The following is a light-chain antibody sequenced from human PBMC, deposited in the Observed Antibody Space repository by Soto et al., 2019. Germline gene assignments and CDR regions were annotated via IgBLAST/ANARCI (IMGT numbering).Light chain of an antibody. CDR2: GAS. J-gene: IGKJ2*01. CDR1: QSVYNNY. V-gene: IGKV3-20*01. Sequence: EIVLTQSPGTLSLSPGEGASLSYKASQSVYNNYLAWYQHKPGRSPRLLIYGASTRAAGIPDRFSGSGSGTDFTLTITRLDPEDFAIYYCQQYGSSVYTFGQGTKVEI. CDR3: QQYGSSVYT.